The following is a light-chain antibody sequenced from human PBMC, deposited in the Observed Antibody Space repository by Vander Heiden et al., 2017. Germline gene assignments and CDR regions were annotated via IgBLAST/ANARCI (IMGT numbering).Light chain of an antibody. J-gene: IGKJ1*01. CDR1: QSVSSSY. CDR3: QQYGSSPLGT. Sequence: IVLTQSPGTLSLSPRQRATLSCRASQSVSSSYLAWYQQKPGQAPRLLIYGASSRATGIPDRFSGSGSGTDFTLTISRLEPEDFAVYYCQQYGSSPLGTFGQGTKVEIK. V-gene: IGKV3-20*01. CDR2: GAS.